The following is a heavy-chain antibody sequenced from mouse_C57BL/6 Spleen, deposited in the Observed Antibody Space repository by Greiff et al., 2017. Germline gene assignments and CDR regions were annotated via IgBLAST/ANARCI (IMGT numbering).Heavy chain of an antibody. V-gene: IGHV1-15*01. D-gene: IGHD2-5*01. CDR3: TRRGNSNYVY. J-gene: IGHJ2*01. Sequence: VQGVESGAELVRPGASVTLSCKASGYTFTDYEMHWVKQTPVHGLEWIGAIDPETGGTAYNQKFKGKAILTADKSSSTAYMELRSLTSEDSAVYYCTRRGNSNYVYWGQGTTLTVSS. CDR1: GYTFTDYE. CDR2: IDPETGGT.